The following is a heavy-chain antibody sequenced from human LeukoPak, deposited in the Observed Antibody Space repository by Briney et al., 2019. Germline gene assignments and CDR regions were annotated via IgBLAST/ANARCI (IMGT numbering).Heavy chain of an antibody. V-gene: IGHV3-30*03. D-gene: IGHD5-18*01. CDR2: ISYDGNNK. J-gene: IGHJ4*02. Sequence: GGSLRLSCAASGFTYSNYNMHWVRQAPGKGLEWVALISYDGNNKYYLDSVKGRFTISRDNSKNTLYLQMNSLRAEDTAVYFCARDLDPAVTDLDYWGQGTLVTVSS. CDR3: ARDLDPAVTDLDY. CDR1: GFTYSNYN.